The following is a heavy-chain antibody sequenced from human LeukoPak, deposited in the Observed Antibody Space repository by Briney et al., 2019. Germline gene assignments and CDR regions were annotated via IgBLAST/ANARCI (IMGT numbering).Heavy chain of an antibody. D-gene: IGHD1-14*01. J-gene: IGHJ4*02. CDR3: AADNQQIAV. Sequence: SVKVSCKASGFSFSNSAMQWVRQARGQRLEWIGWIVVGSAKTNYAQKFQERLTMTRDMSTSTVYMELTSLRYEDTAVYYCAADNQQIAVWGQGTLVTVSS. CDR2: IVVGSAKT. V-gene: IGHV1-58*02. CDR1: GFSFSNSA.